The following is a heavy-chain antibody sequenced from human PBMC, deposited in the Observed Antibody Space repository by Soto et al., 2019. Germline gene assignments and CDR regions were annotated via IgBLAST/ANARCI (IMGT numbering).Heavy chain of an antibody. CDR1: GGTFSSYA. CDR2: IIPIFGTA. V-gene: IGHV1-69*13. CDR3: ARRGLGGASTNYFYYGMDV. D-gene: IGHD1-26*01. J-gene: IGHJ6*02. Sequence: AASVKVSCKASGGTFSSYAISWVRQAPGQGLEWMGGIIPIFGTASYAQKFQGRVTITADESTSTAYMELSSLRSEDTAVYYCARRGLGGASTNYFYYGMDVWGQGTTVTVSS.